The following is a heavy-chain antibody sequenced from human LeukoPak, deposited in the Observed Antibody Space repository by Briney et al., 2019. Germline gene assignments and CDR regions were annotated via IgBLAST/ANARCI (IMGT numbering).Heavy chain of an antibody. V-gene: IGHV3-30*18. CDR3: AKDLSSGWYVLDY. D-gene: IGHD6-19*01. CDR1: GFTFSSYG. J-gene: IGHJ4*02. CDR2: ISYDGSNK. Sequence: GGSLRLSCAASGFTFSSYGMHWVRQAPGKGLEWVAVISYDGSNKYYADSVKGRFTISRDNSKNTLYLHMNSLRAEDTAVYYCAKDLSSGWYVLDYWGQGTLVTVPS.